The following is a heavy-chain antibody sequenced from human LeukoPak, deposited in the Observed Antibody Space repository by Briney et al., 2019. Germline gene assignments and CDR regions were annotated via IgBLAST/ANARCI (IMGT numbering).Heavy chain of an antibody. V-gene: IGHV3-33*01. J-gene: IGHJ4*02. CDR3: ARDSQWLAPFDY. D-gene: IGHD6-19*01. CDR1: GFTFSSYG. CDR2: IWYDGSNK. Sequence: GGSLRLSCAASGFTFSSYGMHWVRQALGKGLEWVAVIWYDGSNKYYADSVKGRFTISRDNSKNTLYLQMNSLRAEDTAVYYCARDSQWLAPFDYWGQGTLVTVSS.